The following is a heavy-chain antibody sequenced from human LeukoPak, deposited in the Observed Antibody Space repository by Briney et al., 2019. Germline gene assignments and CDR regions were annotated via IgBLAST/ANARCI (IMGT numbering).Heavy chain of an antibody. V-gene: IGHV3-23*01. CDR1: GFTFSSYA. Sequence: GGSLRLSCAVSGFTFSSYAMSWVRQAPGKGLEWVSAISGSGGSTYYADSVKGRFTISRDNSKNTLYLQMNSLRAEATAVYYCAKYSYGMYYFDYWGQGTLVTVSS. CDR2: ISGSGGST. D-gene: IGHD5-18*01. J-gene: IGHJ4*02. CDR3: AKYSYGMYYFDY.